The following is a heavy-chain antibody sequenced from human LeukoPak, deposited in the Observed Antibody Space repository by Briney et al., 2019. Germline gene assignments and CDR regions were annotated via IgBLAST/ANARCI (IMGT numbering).Heavy chain of an antibody. CDR3: AGSGSPRDYFDY. CDR2: INPNSGGT. Sequence: ASVTVSCTASGYTFTVYYMHWVRQAPGQGLEWMGWINPNSGGTNYAQKFQGRVTMTRDTSISTAYMELSRLRSDDTAVYYCAGSGSPRDYFDYWGQGTLVTVSS. CDR1: GYTFTVYY. J-gene: IGHJ4*02. V-gene: IGHV1-2*02. D-gene: IGHD1-26*01.